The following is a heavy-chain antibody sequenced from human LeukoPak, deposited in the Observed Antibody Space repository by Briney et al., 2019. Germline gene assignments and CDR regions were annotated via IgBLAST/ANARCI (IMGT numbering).Heavy chain of an antibody. J-gene: IGHJ5*02. Sequence: ASVKVSCKASGYTFTSYGISWVRQAPGQGLEWMGWISAYNGITNYAQKLQGRVTMTTDTSTSTAYMELRSLRSDDTAVYYCARDPAPVWFGESGWFDPWGQGTLVTVSS. CDR1: GYTFTSYG. D-gene: IGHD3-10*01. V-gene: IGHV1-18*01. CDR3: ARDPAPVWFGESGWFDP. CDR2: ISAYNGIT.